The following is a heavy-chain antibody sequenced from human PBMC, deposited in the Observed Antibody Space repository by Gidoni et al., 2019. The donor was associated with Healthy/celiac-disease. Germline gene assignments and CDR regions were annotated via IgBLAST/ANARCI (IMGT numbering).Heavy chain of an antibody. CDR3: ARNTIVGATSY. CDR2: ISYDVRNK. Sequence: QGQLVVSGGGVVAAGRARSLTCAASGHTFSSYAMHWVRQAPGKGLECVAVISYDVRNKSFADSVKGRFTLSRDSSKNTLYLQVNCLRAEDTAVYYCARNTIVGATSYWGQGTLVTVSS. D-gene: IGHD1-26*01. V-gene: IGHV3-30-3*01. CDR1: GHTFSSYA. J-gene: IGHJ4*02.